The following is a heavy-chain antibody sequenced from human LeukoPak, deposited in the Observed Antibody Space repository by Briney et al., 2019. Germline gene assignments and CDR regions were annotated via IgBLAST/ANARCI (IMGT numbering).Heavy chain of an antibody. V-gene: IGHV6-1*01. CDR1: GDSVSSSSGS. D-gene: IGHD2-15*01. CDR2: TYYRSKWYN. CDR3: ARGSYFDY. J-gene: IGHJ4*02. Sequence: SQTLSLTCAISGDSVSSSSGSWNWIRQSPSRGLEWLGRTYYRSKWYNDYALSVKSRITINPDTSKTQFSLQLNSVTPEDTAVYYCARGSYFDYWGQGTLVAVSS.